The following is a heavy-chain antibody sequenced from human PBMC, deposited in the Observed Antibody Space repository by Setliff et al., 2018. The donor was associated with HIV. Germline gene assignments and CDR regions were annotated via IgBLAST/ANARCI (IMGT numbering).Heavy chain of an antibody. V-gene: IGHV1-69*05. D-gene: IGHD3-10*01. J-gene: IGHJ6*03. CDR2: TIPIFGTA. CDR3: ARAPMTMFRGIISYYYMDV. Sequence: SVKVSCKASGGTFSSYAISWVRQAPGQGLEWMGGTIPIFGTANYAQKFQGRFTISRDNAKNSLLLQMNSLRAEETAVYYCARAPMTMFRGIISYYYMDVWGKGTTVTVS. CDR1: GGTFSSYA.